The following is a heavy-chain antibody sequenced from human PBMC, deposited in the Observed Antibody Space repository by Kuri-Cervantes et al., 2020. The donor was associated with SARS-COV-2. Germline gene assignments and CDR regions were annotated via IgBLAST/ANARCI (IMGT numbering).Heavy chain of an antibody. Sequence: GSLRLSCTVSGYSISSGYYWGWIRQPPGKGLEWIGSIYYSGSTHYNPSLKSRVTISVDTSKNQFSLKLSSVTAADTAVYYCARALTGEVDDYWGQGTLVTVSS. CDR1: GYSISSGYY. CDR3: ARALTGEVDDY. CDR2: IYYSGST. V-gene: IGHV4-38-2*02. J-gene: IGHJ4*02. D-gene: IGHD3-10*01.